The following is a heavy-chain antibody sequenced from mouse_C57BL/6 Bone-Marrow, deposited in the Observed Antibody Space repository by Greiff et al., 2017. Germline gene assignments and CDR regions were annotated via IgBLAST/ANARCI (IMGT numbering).Heavy chain of an antibody. CDR2: ISNGGGST. J-gene: IGHJ3*01. CDR3: ARQDEGRFAY. Sequence: DVMLVESGGGLVQPGGSLKLSCAASGFTFSDYYMYWVRQTPEKRLEWVAYISNGGGSTYYPDTVKGRFTISRDNAKNTLYLQMSRLKSEDTAMYYCARQDEGRFAYWGQGTLVTVSA. CDR1: GFTFSDYY. V-gene: IGHV5-12*01.